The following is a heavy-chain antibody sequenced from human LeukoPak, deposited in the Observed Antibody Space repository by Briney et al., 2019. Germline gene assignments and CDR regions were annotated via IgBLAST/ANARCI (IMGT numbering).Heavy chain of an antibody. CDR2: ANPNRSNT. Sequence: ASVKVSCKASVYTFTSYDINCGREATGQGVEWVGWANPNRSNTGYQPNSEGRVTMTRNHSISTDYMELSILRPEDTAGYYCARFPRATDLFHYWGQGPLVPVS. J-gene: IGHJ4*02. V-gene: IGHV1-8*01. D-gene: IGHD1-26*01. CDR3: ARFPRATDLFHY. CDR1: VYTFTSYD.